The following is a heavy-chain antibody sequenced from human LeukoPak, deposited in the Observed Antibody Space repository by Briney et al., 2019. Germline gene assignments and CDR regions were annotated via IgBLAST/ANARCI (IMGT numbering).Heavy chain of an antibody. CDR2: IIPIFGTA. V-gene: IGHV1-69*05. CDR1: GGTFSSYA. J-gene: IGHJ6*03. Sequence: AASVKVSCKASGGTFSSYAISWVRQAPGQGLEWMGGIIPIFGTANYAQKFQGRVTITTDESTSTAYMELSSLRSEDTAVYYCARGTDYYYYYMDVRGKGTTVTVSS. CDR3: ARGTDYYYYYMDV.